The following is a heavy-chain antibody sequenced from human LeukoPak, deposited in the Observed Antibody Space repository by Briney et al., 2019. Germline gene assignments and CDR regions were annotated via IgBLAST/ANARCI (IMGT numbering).Heavy chain of an antibody. V-gene: IGHV4-34*01. D-gene: IGHD1-14*01. Sequence: PETLSLTCAVYGGSFSGYYWSWIRQPPGKGLEWIGEINHSGSTNYNPSLKSRVTISVDTSKNQFSLKLSSVTAADTAVYYCARVAFSGAVDYWGQGTLVTVSS. CDR2: INHSGST. J-gene: IGHJ4*02. CDR1: GGSFSGYY. CDR3: ARVAFSGAVDY.